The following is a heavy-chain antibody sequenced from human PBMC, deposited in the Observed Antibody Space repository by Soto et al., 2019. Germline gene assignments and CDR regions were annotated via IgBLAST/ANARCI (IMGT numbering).Heavy chain of an antibody. Sequence: SETLSLTCTVSGGSISSGGYYWSWIRQHPGKGLEWIGYIYYSGSTYYNPSLKSRVTISVDTSKNQFSLKLSSVTAADTAVYYCARMAVGLGCCSSTSCPRGRFDPWGQGTLVTVS. CDR2: IYYSGST. J-gene: IGHJ5*02. CDR1: GGSISSGGYY. CDR3: ARMAVGLGCCSSTSCPRGRFDP. V-gene: IGHV4-31*03. D-gene: IGHD2-2*01.